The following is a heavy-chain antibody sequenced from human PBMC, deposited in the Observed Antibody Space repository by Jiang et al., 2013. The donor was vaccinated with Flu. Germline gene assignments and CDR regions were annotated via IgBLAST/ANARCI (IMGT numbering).Heavy chain of an antibody. J-gene: IGHJ6*02. CDR1: GFTFSSYW. CDR3: VRDREMDRGAYGMDV. CDR2: IKSDGSST. D-gene: IGHD3-10*01. Sequence: RLSCAASGFTFSSYWMHWVRQGPGKGLVWVSRIKSDGSSTTYADSVKGRFTISRDNAKNTLSLQMNSLRAEDTAVYYCVRDREMDRGAYGMDVWGQGTTVTVSS. V-gene: IGHV3-74*03.